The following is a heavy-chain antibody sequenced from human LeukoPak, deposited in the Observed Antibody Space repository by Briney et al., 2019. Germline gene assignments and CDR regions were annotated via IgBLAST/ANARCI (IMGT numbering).Heavy chain of an antibody. Sequence: PSETLSLTCTVSGGSISSYYWSWIRQPPGKGLEWIGYIYYSGSTNYNPSLKSRVTISVDTSKNQFSLKLSSVTAADTAVYYCAREGGSFIGGNWFDPWGQGTLVTVSS. CDR1: GGSISSYY. CDR2: IYYSGST. J-gene: IGHJ5*02. CDR3: AREGGSFIGGNWFDP. D-gene: IGHD1-26*01. V-gene: IGHV4-59*01.